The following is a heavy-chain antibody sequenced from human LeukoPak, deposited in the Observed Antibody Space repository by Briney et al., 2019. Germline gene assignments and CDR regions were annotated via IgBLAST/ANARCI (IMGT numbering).Heavy chain of an antibody. J-gene: IGHJ6*03. Sequence: SETLSLTCTVSGGSISSHYWSWIRQPPGKGLEWIGYIYYSGNTNYNPSLKSRVTISVDTSKNQFSLKLTSVAAADTAVYYCAREERSYYYYMDVWGKGTTVTVSS. CDR1: GGSISSHY. V-gene: IGHV4-59*11. CDR2: IYYSGNT. CDR3: AREERSYYYYMDV.